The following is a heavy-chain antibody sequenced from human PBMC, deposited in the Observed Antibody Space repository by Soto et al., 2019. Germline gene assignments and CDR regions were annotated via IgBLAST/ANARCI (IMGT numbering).Heavy chain of an antibody. CDR2: ISTFNGNA. D-gene: IGHD3-16*01. CDR3: ARDRVAGIWGDAFDI. CDR1: GYTFSSNG. J-gene: IGHJ3*02. Sequence: ASVKVSCKASGYTFSSNGVSWVRQAPGQGLEWMGWISTFNGNAHYAQKFQGRVTMTTDTSTNTAYMELTSLSSDDTAVYYCARDRVAGIWGDAFDIWGQGTMVTVSS. V-gene: IGHV1-18*04.